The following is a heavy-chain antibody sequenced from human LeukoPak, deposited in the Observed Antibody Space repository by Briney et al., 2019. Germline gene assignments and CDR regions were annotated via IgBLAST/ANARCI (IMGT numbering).Heavy chain of an antibody. D-gene: IGHD4-17*01. CDR2: KNPDGSQT. J-gene: IGHJ5*02. CDR1: GFTFTNYW. CDR3: ARDLGYGALDP. V-gene: IGHV3-7*01. Sequence: PGGSLRLSCAASGFTFTNYWMNWVRQAPGKGLEWVALKNPDGSQTVYVDSVKGRFTISRDNAENSLYLQMNSLRAEDTAVYYCARDLGYGALDPWGQGTLVTVPS.